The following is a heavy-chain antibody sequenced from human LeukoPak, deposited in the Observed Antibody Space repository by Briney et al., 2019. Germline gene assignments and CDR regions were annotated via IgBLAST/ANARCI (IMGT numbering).Heavy chain of an antibody. D-gene: IGHD3-22*01. CDR2: INHSGST. J-gene: IGHJ4*02. CDR1: GASFSGYY. CDR3: ARHVSLEGPYHYDSSGYAGGAPDY. V-gene: IGHV4-34*01. Sequence: SSETLSLTCTVYGASFSGYYWTWVRQPPGKGLEWIGEINHSGSTKYNPSLKSRVTISVDTSKNQFSLKLSSVTAADTAVYYCARHVSLEGPYHYDSSGYAGGAPDYWGQGTLVTVSS.